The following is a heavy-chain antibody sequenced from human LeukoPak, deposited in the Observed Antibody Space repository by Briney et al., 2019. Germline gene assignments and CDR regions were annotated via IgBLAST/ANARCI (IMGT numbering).Heavy chain of an antibody. Sequence: GASVKVSCKASGYTFTSYYMHWVRQAPGQGLEWMGWINPNSGGTNYAQKFQGRVTMTRDTSISTAYMELSRLRSDDTAVYYCARDRIPLWFGEHYYMDVWGKGTTVTVSS. J-gene: IGHJ6*03. V-gene: IGHV1-2*02. CDR1: GYTFTSYY. D-gene: IGHD3-10*01. CDR2: INPNSGGT. CDR3: ARDRIPLWFGEHYYMDV.